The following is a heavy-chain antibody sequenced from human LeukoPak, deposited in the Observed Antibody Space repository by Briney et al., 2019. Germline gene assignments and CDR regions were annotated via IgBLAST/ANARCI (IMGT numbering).Heavy chain of an antibody. CDR1: GYTFTSYA. D-gene: IGHD1-26*01. J-gene: IGHJ4*02. CDR2: IIPILGIA. CDR3: ARDSVGATHQVAYFDY. Sequence: SVKVSCKASGYTFTSYAISWVRQAPGQGLEWMGRIIPILGIANYAQKFQGRVTITADKSTSTAYMELSSLRSEDTAVYYCARDSVGATHQVAYFDYWGQGTLVTVSS. V-gene: IGHV1-69*04.